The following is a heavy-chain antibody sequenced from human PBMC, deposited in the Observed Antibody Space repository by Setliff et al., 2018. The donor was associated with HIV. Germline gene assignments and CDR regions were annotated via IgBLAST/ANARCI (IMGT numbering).Heavy chain of an antibody. CDR3: ARGGLGYFYYYYMDV. V-gene: IGHV3-48*01. Sequence: PGGSLRLSCGVFGFTLDTYGMTWVRQAPGKGLEWVSFISSSSSTIYYADSVKGRFTISRDNAKNSLDLQMNSLRAEDTAVYYCARGGLGYFYYYYMDVWGKGTTVTVSS. J-gene: IGHJ6*03. CDR2: ISSSSSTI. CDR1: GFTLDTYG. D-gene: IGHD7-27*01.